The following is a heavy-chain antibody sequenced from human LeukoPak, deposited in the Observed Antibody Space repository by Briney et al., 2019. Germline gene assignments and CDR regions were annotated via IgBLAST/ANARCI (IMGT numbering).Heavy chain of an antibody. Sequence: GGSLRLSCAASGFTFSSYGTHWVRQAPGKGLEWVALVSYDGSNKYYADSVKGRFTISRDNAKNSLYLQMNSLRAEDTAVYYCARGFDWKFDYWGQGTLVTVSS. V-gene: IGHV3-30*03. CDR3: ARGFDWKFDY. CDR1: GFTFSSYG. J-gene: IGHJ4*02. D-gene: IGHD3-9*01. CDR2: VSYDGSNK.